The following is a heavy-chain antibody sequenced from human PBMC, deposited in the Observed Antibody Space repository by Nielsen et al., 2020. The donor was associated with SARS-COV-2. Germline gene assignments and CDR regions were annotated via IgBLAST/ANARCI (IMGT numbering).Heavy chain of an antibody. CDR2: MNPNSGNT. Sequence: ASVKVSCKASGYTFTSYDINWVRQATGQGLEWMGWMNPNSGNTGYAQKFQGRVTMTRNTSISTAYMELSSLRSEDTAVYYCARGSDRDGYNFWFYYYGMDVWGQGTTVTVSS. CDR3: ARGSDRDGYNFWFYYYGMDV. V-gene: IGHV1-8*01. CDR1: GYTFTSYD. D-gene: IGHD5-24*01. J-gene: IGHJ6*02.